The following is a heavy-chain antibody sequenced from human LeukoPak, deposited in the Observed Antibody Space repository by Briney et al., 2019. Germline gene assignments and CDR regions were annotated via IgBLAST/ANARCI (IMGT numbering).Heavy chain of an antibody. J-gene: IGHJ5*02. CDR2: ISGSGGST. V-gene: IGHV3-23*01. Sequence: GGSLRLSCAASGFTFSSYAMSWVRQAPGKGLEWVSAISGSGGSTYCADSVKGRFTISRDNSKNTLYLQMNSLRAEDTAVYYCAQPYGSGSYGHNWFDPWGQGTLVTVSS. D-gene: IGHD3-10*01. CDR3: AQPYGSGSYGHNWFDP. CDR1: GFTFSSYA.